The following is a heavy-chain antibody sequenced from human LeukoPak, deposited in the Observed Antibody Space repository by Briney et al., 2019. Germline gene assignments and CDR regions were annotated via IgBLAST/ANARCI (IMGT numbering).Heavy chain of an antibody. CDR2: IRRKGNDYVT. J-gene: IGHJ4*02. CDR1: GFTFSGSA. Sequence: GSLRLSCAASGFTFSGSAMHWVRQASGKGLGWVGRIRRKGNDYVTAYAASVKGRFTISRDDSKNTAYLQMDSLKTEDTAVYFCTRLGGSPPYFDYWGQGTLVTVSS. D-gene: IGHD3-16*01. CDR3: TRLGGSPPYFDY. V-gene: IGHV3-73*01.